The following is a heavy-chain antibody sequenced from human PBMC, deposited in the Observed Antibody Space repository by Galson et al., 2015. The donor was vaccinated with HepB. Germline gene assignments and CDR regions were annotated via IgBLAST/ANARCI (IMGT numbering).Heavy chain of an antibody. CDR3: ARDLSFGYSYDPYYYYGMDV. J-gene: IGHJ6*02. CDR2: ISSSSSTI. D-gene: IGHD5-18*01. V-gene: IGHV3-48*02. CDR1: GFTFSSYS. Sequence: SLRLSCAASGFTFSSYSMNWVRQAPGKGLEWVSYISSSSSTIYYADSVKGRFTISRDNAKNSLYLQMNSLRDEDTAVYYCARDLSFGYSYDPYYYYGMDVWGQGTTVTVSS.